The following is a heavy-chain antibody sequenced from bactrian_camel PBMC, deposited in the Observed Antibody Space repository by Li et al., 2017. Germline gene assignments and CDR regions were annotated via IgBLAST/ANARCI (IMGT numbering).Heavy chain of an antibody. Sequence: VQLVESGGGLVQPGRSLRLSCVASGVTFDNYAMGWIRQAPGKGLEWISAINWSGQHSNLADSVKGRFTISRDNAKNTVYLQINGLKSEDTALYYCALDPYPLWVYGSWGQGTQVTVS. J-gene: IGHJ4*01. D-gene: IGHD3*01. CDR3: ALDPYPLWVYGS. CDR2: INWSGQHS. V-gene: IGHV3-1*01. CDR1: GVTFDNYA.